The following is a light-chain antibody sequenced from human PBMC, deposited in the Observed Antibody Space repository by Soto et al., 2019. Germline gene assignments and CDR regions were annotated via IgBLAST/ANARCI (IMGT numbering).Light chain of an antibody. J-gene: IGKJ4*01. CDR2: GAS. CDR1: QDIRSS. Sequence: EIVMTQSPATLSVSPGERVTLSCRASQDIRSSLAWYQQKPGQAPRLLIYGASIRATGVPATFSGSGSGTEFTLSISSLQSEHLGVYSCQQDSSWPLTFGGGTKVDIK. V-gene: IGKV3-15*01. CDR3: QQDSSWPLT.